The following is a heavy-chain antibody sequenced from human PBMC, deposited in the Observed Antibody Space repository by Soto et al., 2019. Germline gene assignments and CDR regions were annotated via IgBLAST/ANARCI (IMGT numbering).Heavy chain of an antibody. Sequence: HPGGSLRLSCAASGFTVSSKYMTLVRQAPGKGLEWVSVLYSGGTAYYADSVKGRFTISRDNSKNTLYLQMNSLRAEDTAVYYGGKTTGWPGFDWWGQGTLVTVSS. CDR1: GFTVSSKY. D-gene: IGHD1-1*01. CDR2: LYSGGTA. V-gene: IGHV3-53*01. CDR3: GKTTGWPGFDW. J-gene: IGHJ4*02.